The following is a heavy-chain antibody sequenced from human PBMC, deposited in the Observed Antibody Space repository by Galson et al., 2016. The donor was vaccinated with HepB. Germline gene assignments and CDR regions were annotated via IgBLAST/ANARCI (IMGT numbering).Heavy chain of an antibody. Sequence: SLRLSCAGSGFTVSRDYMSWVRQAPGKGLEWVSVIYSRGSAYYADSVKGRFTISRDNSKNTLYLQMNSLKAEDTAVYYCARDRGSSWCLHWGQGTLVTVSS. J-gene: IGHJ4*02. CDR1: GFTVSRDY. CDR3: ARDRGSSWCLH. D-gene: IGHD6-13*01. CDR2: IYSRGSA. V-gene: IGHV3-66*01.